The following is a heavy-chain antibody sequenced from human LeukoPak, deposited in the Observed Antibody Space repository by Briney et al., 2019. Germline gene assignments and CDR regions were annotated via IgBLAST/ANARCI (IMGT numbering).Heavy chain of an antibody. CDR3: ARGGRYYDILTGWAHRPFDY. D-gene: IGHD3-9*01. Sequence: SDTLSLTCAVSGYSISTSNWWGWIRQPPGKGLEWIGYIYYSGSTYYNPSLKSRVTISVDTSKNQFSLKLSSVTAADTAVYYCARGGRYYDILTGWAHRPFDYWGQGTLVTVSS. J-gene: IGHJ4*02. V-gene: IGHV4-28*03. CDR2: IYYSGST. CDR1: GYSISTSNW.